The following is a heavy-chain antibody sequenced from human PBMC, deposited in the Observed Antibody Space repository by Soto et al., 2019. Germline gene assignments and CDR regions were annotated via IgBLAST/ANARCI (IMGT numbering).Heavy chain of an antibody. V-gene: IGHV3-7*05. J-gene: IGHJ6*02. D-gene: IGHD6-13*01. Sequence: GGSLRLSCAASGFTFSSYWMSWVRQAPGKGLECVANIKQDGSEKYYVDSVKGRFTISRDNAKNSLYLQMNSLRAEDTAVYYCARTYSSSWYHYYYGMDVWGQGTTVTVSS. CDR2: IKQDGSEK. CDR3: ARTYSSSWYHYYYGMDV. CDR1: GFTFSSYW.